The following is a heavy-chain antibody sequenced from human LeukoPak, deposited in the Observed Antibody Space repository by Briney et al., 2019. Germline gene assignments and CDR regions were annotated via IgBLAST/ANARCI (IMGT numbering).Heavy chain of an antibody. CDR1: GFTFSSYD. Sequence: GGSLRLSCAASGFTFSSYDMHWVRQATGKGLEWVSAIGTAGDTYYPGSVKGRFTISRENAKNSLYLQMNSLRAGDTAVYYCVRGLLTDTTSYYAYWGQGTLVTVSS. J-gene: IGHJ4*02. V-gene: IGHV3-13*01. CDR3: VRGLLTDTTSYYAY. D-gene: IGHD2/OR15-2a*01. CDR2: IGTAGDT.